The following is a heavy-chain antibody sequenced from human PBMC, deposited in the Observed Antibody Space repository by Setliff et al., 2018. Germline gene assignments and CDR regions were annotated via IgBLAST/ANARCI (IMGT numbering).Heavy chain of an antibody. CDR1: GFTFSVYA. CDR3: TKDLNGEFADY. CDR2: IFGSGANT. D-gene: IGHD1-1*01. V-gene: IGHV3-23*01. Sequence: PGESLKISCSASGFTFSVYAMSWVRQAPGKGLEWVATIFGSGANTYYADSVKGRFTTSRDNSKNILYLQMNSLRADDTAEYYCTKDLNGEFADYWGQGTLVTVSS. J-gene: IGHJ4*02.